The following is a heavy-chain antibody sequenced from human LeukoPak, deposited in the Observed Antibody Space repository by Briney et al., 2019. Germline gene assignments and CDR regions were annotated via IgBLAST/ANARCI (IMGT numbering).Heavy chain of an antibody. CDR2: IDADGSSA. J-gene: IGHJ4*02. V-gene: IGHV3-74*01. CDR3: TREGGYDPFEY. CDR1: GITFNYYW. D-gene: IGHD5-12*01. Sequence: GGSLRLSCAASGITFNYYWMHWVRQAPGKGLVWVSRIDADGSSATYADSVKGRFTISRDNAKNTLYLQMDSLRAEDTAVYYCTREGGYDPFEYWGQGTLVTVSS.